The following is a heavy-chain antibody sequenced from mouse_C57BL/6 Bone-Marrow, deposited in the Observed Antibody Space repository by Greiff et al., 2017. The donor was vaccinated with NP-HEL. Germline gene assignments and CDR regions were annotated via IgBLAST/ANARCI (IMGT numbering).Heavy chain of an antibody. CDR1: GYSFTSYY. CDR2: IYPGSGNT. D-gene: IGHD1-2*01. CDR3: ARRGYYGGGDY. V-gene: IGHV1-66*01. J-gene: IGHJ2*01. Sequence: VQLQQSGPELVKPGASVKISCKASGYSFTSYYIHWVKPRPGQGLEWIGWIYPGSGNTKYNEKFKGKATLTADTSSSTAYMQLSSLTSEDSAVYYCARRGYYGGGDYWGQGTTLTVSS.